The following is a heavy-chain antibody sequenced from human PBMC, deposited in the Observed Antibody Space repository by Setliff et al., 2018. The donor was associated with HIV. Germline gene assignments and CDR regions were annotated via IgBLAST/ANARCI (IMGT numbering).Heavy chain of an antibody. CDR2: IFYSGHT. V-gene: IGHV4-39*01. D-gene: IGHD6-13*01. CDR1: GGSVSSSSYY. CDR3: ARSPAAEGY. J-gene: IGHJ4*02. Sequence: SETLSLTCTVSGGSVSSSSYYWGWIRQPPGKGLEWIGNIFYSGHTYYNPSLRSRVTISVDTSKNQFSLNLRSVTAADTAVYYCARSPAAEGYWGQGTLVTVSS.